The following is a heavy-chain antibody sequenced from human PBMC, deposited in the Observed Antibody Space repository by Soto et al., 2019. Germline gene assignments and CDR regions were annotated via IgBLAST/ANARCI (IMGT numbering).Heavy chain of an antibody. CDR2: ISYDGSNK. J-gene: IGHJ6*02. D-gene: IGHD7-27*01. V-gene: IGHV3-30*18. CDR3: AKDLLGPGRAYGMDV. CDR1: GFTFSSYG. Sequence: GGSLRLSCAASGFTFSSYGMHWVRQAPGKGLEWLAVISYDGSNKYYADSVKGRFTISRDNSKNTLYLQMNSLRAEDTAVYYCAKDLLGPGRAYGMDVWGQGTTVTVSS.